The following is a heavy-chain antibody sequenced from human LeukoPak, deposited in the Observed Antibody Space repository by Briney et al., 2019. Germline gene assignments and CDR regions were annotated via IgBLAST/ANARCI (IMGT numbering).Heavy chain of an antibody. Sequence: SETLSLTCTVSGGSITNYYWSWVRQSAIKGLEWIGRISASGNTDYNPSLRNRVTMSVEKSKNQFSLRLSPVTAADTAVYYCARGGRSSTPGYWGQGTLVTVSS. CDR3: ARGGRSSTPGY. J-gene: IGHJ4*02. CDR1: GGSITNYY. D-gene: IGHD2-15*01. V-gene: IGHV4-4*07. CDR2: ISASGNT.